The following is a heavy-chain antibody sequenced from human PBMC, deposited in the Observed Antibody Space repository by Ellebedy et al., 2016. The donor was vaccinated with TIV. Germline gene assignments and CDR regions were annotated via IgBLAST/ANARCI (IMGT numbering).Heavy chain of an antibody. Sequence: AASVKVSCKASGGTFSSYAISWVRQAPGQGLEWMGRIIHILSIATYAQKFQGRVTITEDKSTSTAYMELRSLRSEDTAVYDCARDRDSSSWYFGGYYYYGMDVWGQGTTVTVSS. CDR3: ARDRDSSSWYFGGYYYYGMDV. J-gene: IGHJ6*02. V-gene: IGHV1-69*04. CDR2: IIHILSIA. CDR1: GGTFSSYA. D-gene: IGHD6-13*01.